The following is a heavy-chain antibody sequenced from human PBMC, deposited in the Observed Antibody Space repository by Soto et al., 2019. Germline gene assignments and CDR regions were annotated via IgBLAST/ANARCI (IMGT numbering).Heavy chain of an antibody. V-gene: IGHV3-30-3*01. J-gene: IGHJ4*02. Sequence: QVQLVESGGGVVQPGMSLRLSCAASGFTLSSYAMHWVRQAPGKGLELVAVISYDGSNQYYADSVKGRFTISRDNSKNTLYLQKNSLRAEDTAVYYCARERRSCSSTSCPPVFDYWGQGTLVTVSS. CDR2: ISYDGSNQ. CDR1: GFTLSSYA. CDR3: ARERRSCSSTSCPPVFDY. D-gene: IGHD2-2*01.